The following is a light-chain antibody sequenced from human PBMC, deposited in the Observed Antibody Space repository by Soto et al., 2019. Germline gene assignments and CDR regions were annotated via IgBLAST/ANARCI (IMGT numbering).Light chain of an antibody. Sequence: QSALTQPPSASGSPGQSVTISCTGTSSDVGGYNYVSWYQQHPGKAPKLMIYDVTKRPSGVPDRFSGSKSDNTASLTVSGLQAEDEADYYCSSYAGSNNFVIFGGGTKLTVL. J-gene: IGLJ2*01. CDR3: SSYAGSNNFVI. CDR1: SSDVGGYNY. V-gene: IGLV2-8*01. CDR2: DVT.